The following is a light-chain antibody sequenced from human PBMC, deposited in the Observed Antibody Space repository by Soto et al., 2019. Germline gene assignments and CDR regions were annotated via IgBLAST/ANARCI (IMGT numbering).Light chain of an antibody. CDR2: GAS. V-gene: IGKV3-20*01. CDR1: QSVSSSY. J-gene: IGKJ1*01. CDR3: QHYGSSPPWT. Sequence: EIVLTQSPGTLSLSPGERATLSCRASQSVSSSYLAWYQQKPGQAPRLLIYGASSRATGIPDRFSGSGSGTDFTPTTGRLEPEDFAVYYCQHYGSSPPWTFGQGTKVEIK.